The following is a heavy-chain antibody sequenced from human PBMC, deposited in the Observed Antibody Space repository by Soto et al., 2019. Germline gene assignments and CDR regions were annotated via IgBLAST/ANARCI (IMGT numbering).Heavy chain of an antibody. D-gene: IGHD5-18*01. CDR3: AKGGYTFAYE. CDR2: ISPSASDT. CDR1: GFSFSTSS. J-gene: IGHJ4*02. V-gene: IGHV3-23*01. Sequence: PGXSLRLSCAASGFSFSTSSIAWVRQPPGKGLEWVSAISPSASDTLYADSVKGRFTISRDNSQNTLFLQMTSLRADDTAVYYCAKGGYTFAYEWGQGALVTV.